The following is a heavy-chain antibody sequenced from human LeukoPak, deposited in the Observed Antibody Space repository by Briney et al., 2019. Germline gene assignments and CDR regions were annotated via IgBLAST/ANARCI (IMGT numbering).Heavy chain of an antibody. D-gene: IGHD2-15*01. CDR1: GGSFSGHY. V-gene: IGHV4-34*01. J-gene: IGHJ4*02. Sequence: SETLSLTCAVYGGSFSGHYWSWIRQSPGKGPEWLGEINHAGGTNYNPSLKSRVTISVDTSKNQFSLNLTSVTAADTAVYYCARGARRIQKVSRGSLPEDYWGQGALVTVSS. CDR3: ARGARRIQKVSRGSLPEDY. CDR2: INHAGGT.